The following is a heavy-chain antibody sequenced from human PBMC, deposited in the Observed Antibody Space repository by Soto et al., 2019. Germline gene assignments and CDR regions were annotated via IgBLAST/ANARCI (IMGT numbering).Heavy chain of an antibody. Sequence: GESLKISCAASGFTFGNYWMHWVRQAPGKGLEWVSRMNSDGSTTNYADSAKGRFTVSRDNARNTLHLQMNSLRAEDTAVYYCATAEVDYWGPGTLVTVSS. V-gene: IGHV3-74*01. J-gene: IGHJ4*02. CDR3: ATAEVDY. CDR1: GFTFGNYW. CDR2: MNSDGSTT.